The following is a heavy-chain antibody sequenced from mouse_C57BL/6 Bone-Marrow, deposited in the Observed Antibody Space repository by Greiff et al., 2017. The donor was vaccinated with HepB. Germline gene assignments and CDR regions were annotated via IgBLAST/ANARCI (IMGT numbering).Heavy chain of an antibody. CDR2: ISSGGSYT. V-gene: IGHV5-6*01. Sequence: EVKLVESGGDLVKPGGSLKLSCAASGFTFSSYGMSWVRQTPDKRLEWVATISSGGSYTYYPDSVKGRFTISRDNAKNTLYLQMSSLKSEDTAMYYCARDYYGRGYYAMDYWGQGTSVTVSS. D-gene: IGHD1-1*01. CDR3: ARDYYGRGYYAMDY. J-gene: IGHJ4*01. CDR1: GFTFSSYG.